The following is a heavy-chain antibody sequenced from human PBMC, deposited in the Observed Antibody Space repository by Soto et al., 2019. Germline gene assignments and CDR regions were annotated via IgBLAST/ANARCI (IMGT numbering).Heavy chain of an antibody. V-gene: IGHV5-51*01. CDR2: IYPGDSDT. J-gene: IGHJ6*02. CDR1: GYSFTSYW. Sequence: PGESLKISCNGSGYSFTSYWIGWVRQMPGKGLEWMGIIYPGDSDTRYSPSFQGQVTISADKSISTAYLQWSSLKASDTAMYYCARQFAQIAVAGQYGMDVWGQGTTVTVSS. D-gene: IGHD6-19*01. CDR3: ARQFAQIAVAGQYGMDV.